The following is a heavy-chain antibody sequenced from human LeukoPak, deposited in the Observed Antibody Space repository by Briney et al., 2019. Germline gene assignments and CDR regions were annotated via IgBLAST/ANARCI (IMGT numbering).Heavy chain of an antibody. CDR1: GYSFTSYW. CDR2: IYPGDSDT. J-gene: IGHJ3*02. D-gene: IGHD4-17*01. Sequence: GESLKISCKGSGYSFTSYWIGWVRQMPGKGLERMGIIYPGDSDTRYSPSFQGQVTISADKSISTAYLQWSSLKASDTAMYYCARSSDYGDYGFRAFDIWGQGTMVTVSS. V-gene: IGHV5-51*01. CDR3: ARSSDYGDYGFRAFDI.